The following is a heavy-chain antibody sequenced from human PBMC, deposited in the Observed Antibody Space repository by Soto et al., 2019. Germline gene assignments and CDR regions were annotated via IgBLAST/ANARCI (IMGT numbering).Heavy chain of an antibody. J-gene: IGHJ4*02. CDR1: GFTFSSYA. V-gene: IGHV3-23*01. D-gene: IGHD5-12*01. Sequence: GGSLRLSCAASGFTFSSYAMSWVRQAPGKGLEWVSAISGSGGSTYYADSVKGRFTISRDNSKNTLYLQMNSLRAEDTAVYYCAKDRGRAESRYDYYYFDYWGQGTLVTVSS. CDR3: AKDRGRAESRYDYYYFDY. CDR2: ISGSGGST.